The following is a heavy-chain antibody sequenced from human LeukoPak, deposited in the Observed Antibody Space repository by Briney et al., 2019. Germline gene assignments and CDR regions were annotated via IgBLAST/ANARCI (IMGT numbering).Heavy chain of an antibody. CDR3: ARGRPYYYDRSGSELDN. Sequence: PSETLSLTCTVSGGSISSYYWSWTRQPPGKGLEWIGYIYYSGSTNYNPSLMSRVTISVDTSKNQFSLKLTSVTAADTAVYYCARGRPYYYDRSGSELDNWGQGTLVTVSS. V-gene: IGHV4-59*12. CDR1: GGSISSYY. D-gene: IGHD3-22*01. J-gene: IGHJ4*02. CDR2: IYYSGST.